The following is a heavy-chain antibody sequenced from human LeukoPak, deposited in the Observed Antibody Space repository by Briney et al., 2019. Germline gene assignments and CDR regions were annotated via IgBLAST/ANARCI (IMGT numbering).Heavy chain of an antibody. D-gene: IGHD2-15*01. V-gene: IGHV3-30*03. CDR2: TSYEGNGT. J-gene: IGHJ4*02. Sequence: PGGSLRLSCAASGFSVSKSVMYWLRQAPGMGLEWVAATSYEGNGTFYAGSVKGRFTISRDNAKNSLYLQMNSLRAEDTAVYYCHAGPWWYFDYWGQGTLVTVSS. CDR3: HAGPWWYFDY. CDR1: GFSVSKSV.